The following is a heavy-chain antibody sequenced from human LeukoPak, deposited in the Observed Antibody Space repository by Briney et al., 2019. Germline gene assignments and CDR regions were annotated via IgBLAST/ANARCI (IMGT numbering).Heavy chain of an antibody. CDR1: GGTFSSYA. CDR3: AREPNDILTGYSYYFDY. D-gene: IGHD3-9*01. J-gene: IGHJ4*02. Sequence: ASVKVSCKASGGTFSSYAISWVRQAPGQGLEWMGRIIPILGIANYTQKFQGRVTITADKSTSTAYMELSSLRSEDTAVYYFAREPNDILTGYSYYFDYWGQGTLVTVSS. V-gene: IGHV1-69*04. CDR2: IIPILGIA.